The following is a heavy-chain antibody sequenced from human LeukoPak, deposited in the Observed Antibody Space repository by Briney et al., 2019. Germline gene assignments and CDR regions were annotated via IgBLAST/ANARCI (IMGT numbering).Heavy chain of an antibody. CDR1: GFTFSSYG. CDR3: ARGQGAVAGHGPDY. V-gene: IGHV3-33*01. D-gene: IGHD6-19*01. Sequence: GRSLRLSCAASGFTFSSYGMHWVRQAPGKGLEWVAVIWYDGSNKYYADSVKGRFTISRDNSKNTLYLQMNSLRAEDTAVYYCARGQGAVAGHGPDYWGQGTLVTVSS. J-gene: IGHJ4*02. CDR2: IWYDGSNK.